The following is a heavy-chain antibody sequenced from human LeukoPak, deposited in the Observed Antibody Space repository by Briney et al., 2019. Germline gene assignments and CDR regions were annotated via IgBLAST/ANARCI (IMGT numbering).Heavy chain of an antibody. Sequence: ASVKVSCKVSGYTFTSYYMHWVRQAPGQGLERMGIINPSGGSTSYAQKFQGRVTMTRDTSTSTVYMELGSLRSEDTAVYYCARDLVEVVTAGPGGWFDPWGQGTLVTVSS. CDR2: INPSGGST. J-gene: IGHJ5*02. CDR3: ARDLVEVVTAGPGGWFDP. D-gene: IGHD2-21*02. V-gene: IGHV1-46*01. CDR1: GYTFTSYY.